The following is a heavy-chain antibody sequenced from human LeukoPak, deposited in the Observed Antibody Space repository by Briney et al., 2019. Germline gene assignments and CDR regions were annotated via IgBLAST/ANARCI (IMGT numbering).Heavy chain of an antibody. J-gene: IGHJ4*02. Sequence: GASVKVSCKASGYTFTGYYMHWVRQAPGQGLEWMGWINPNSGGTNYAQKFQGRVTMTRDTSISTAYMELSRLRSDDTAVYYCARLTGLTGYPHDYWGQGTLVTVSS. CDR2: INPNSGGT. CDR1: GYTFTGYY. D-gene: IGHD3-9*01. CDR3: ARLTGLTGYPHDY. V-gene: IGHV1-2*02.